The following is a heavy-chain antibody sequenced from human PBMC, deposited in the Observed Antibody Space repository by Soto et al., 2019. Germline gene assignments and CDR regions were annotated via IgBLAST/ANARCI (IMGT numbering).Heavy chain of an antibody. CDR1: GFTFSSYG. CDR2: IWYDGSNK. D-gene: IGHD2-2*01. Sequence: GGSLRLSCAASGFTFSSYGMHWVRQAPGKGLEWVAVIWYDGSNKYYADSVKGRFTISRDNSKNTLYLQMNSLRAEDTAVYYCARGTYCSSTSCYLYFDYWGQGTLVTVS. CDR3: ARGTYCSSTSCYLYFDY. J-gene: IGHJ4*02. V-gene: IGHV3-33*01.